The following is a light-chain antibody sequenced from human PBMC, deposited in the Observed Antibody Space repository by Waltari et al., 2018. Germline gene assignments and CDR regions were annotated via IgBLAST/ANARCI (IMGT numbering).Light chain of an antibody. CDR2: WAS. CDR1: QSVVHNSDSKNY. Sequence: DIVMTQSPDSLAVSLVARATINCKSSQSVVHNSDSKNYLTWYQQTPGQPPKLLIYWASTRQSGVPDRFSGSGSGTDFTLTNSSPQAEDVALYYCQQHYSSPLTFGGGTKVEIQ. CDR3: QQHYSSPLT. J-gene: IGKJ4*01. V-gene: IGKV4-1*01.